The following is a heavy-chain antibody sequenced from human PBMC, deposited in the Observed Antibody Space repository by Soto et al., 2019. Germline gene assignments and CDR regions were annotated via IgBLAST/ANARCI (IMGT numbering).Heavy chain of an antibody. D-gene: IGHD6-13*01. CDR3: ARVIAAAGRYFDY. V-gene: IGHV6-1*01. Sequence: SQPLSLTCAISGDSVSSNSAAWNWIRQSPSRGLEWLGRIYYRSKWYNDYAVSVKSRVTINPDTSKNQFSLQLNSVTPEDTAVYYCARVIAAAGRYFDYWGQGTLVTVSS. J-gene: IGHJ4*02. CDR2: IYYRSKWYN. CDR1: GDSVSSNSAA.